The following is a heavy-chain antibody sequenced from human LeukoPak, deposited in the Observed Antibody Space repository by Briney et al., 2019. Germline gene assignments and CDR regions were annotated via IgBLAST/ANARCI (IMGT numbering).Heavy chain of an antibody. D-gene: IGHD3-22*01. Sequence: PGGSLRLSCAASGFTFSGYGMHWVRQAPGKGLEWVAFIRYDGSNKYYADSVKGRFTISRDNSKNTLYLQMNSLRAEDTAVYYCAKDPTGYYYDSSGYLLPDYWGQGTLVTVSS. CDR2: IRYDGSNK. V-gene: IGHV3-30*02. CDR3: AKDPTGYYYDSSGYLLPDY. CDR1: GFTFSGYG. J-gene: IGHJ4*02.